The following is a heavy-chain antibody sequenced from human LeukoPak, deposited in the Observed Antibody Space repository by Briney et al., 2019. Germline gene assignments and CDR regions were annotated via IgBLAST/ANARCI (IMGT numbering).Heavy chain of an antibody. CDR3: ARDFIRGYSYGYDY. Sequence: GGSLRLSCAASGFTFSSYWMHWVRQAPGKGLVWVSRIDSDGSSTSYADSVKGQFTISRDNAKNTLYLQMNSLRAEDTAVYYCARDFIRGYSYGYDYWGQGTLVTVSS. J-gene: IGHJ4*02. V-gene: IGHV3-74*01. CDR2: IDSDGSST. CDR1: GFTFSSYW. D-gene: IGHD5-18*01.